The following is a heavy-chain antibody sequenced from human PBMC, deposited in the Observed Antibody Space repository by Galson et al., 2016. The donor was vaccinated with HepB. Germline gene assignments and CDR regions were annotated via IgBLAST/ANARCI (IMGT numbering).Heavy chain of an antibody. CDR2: IVVGRGNT. CDR1: GFTFTSSA. CDR3: ARASSRDSSSWYGAEYFQH. D-gene: IGHD6-13*01. Sequence: SVKVSCKASGFTFTSSAVQWVRQARGQRLEWMGWIVVGRGNTNYAQKFQGRVTMTRDTSTSTVYMELSSLRSEDTAVYYCARASSRDSSSWYGAEYFQHWGQGTRVTVSS. J-gene: IGHJ1*01. V-gene: IGHV1-58*01.